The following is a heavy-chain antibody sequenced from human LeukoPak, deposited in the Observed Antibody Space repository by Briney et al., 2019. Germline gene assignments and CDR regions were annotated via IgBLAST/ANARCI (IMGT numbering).Heavy chain of an antibody. V-gene: IGHV4-4*07. CDR1: GHSIRSYS. CDR2: IYSRGST. CDR3: ARLINKPIAATGTGPFDH. J-gene: IGHJ4*02. D-gene: IGHD6-13*01. Sequence: SETLSLTCTGSGHSIRSYSWSWIRQPAGKGLEWIGRIYSRGSTKYNPSLKSRVTMSLDTSKKQFSLKLRSVTAADTAVYCCARLINKPIAATGTGPFDHWGQGTLVTVSS.